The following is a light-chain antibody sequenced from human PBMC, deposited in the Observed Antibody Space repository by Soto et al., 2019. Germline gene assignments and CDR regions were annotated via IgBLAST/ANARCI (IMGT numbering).Light chain of an antibody. CDR2: SVS. CDR1: SSDIGTYDH. CDR3: ISYTVSRSYV. V-gene: IGLV2-14*01. J-gene: IGLJ1*01. Sequence: QFALTQPASVSGSPGQSITISCSGTSSDIGTYDHVAWFQQFPGKTPKLVIYSVSDRPSGVSYRFSGSKSGNTASLTISGLQADDEADYYCISYTVSRSYVFGTGTRSPS.